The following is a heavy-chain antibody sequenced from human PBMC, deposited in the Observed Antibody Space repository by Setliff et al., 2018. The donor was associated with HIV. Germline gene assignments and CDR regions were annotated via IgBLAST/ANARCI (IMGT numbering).Heavy chain of an antibody. V-gene: IGHV3-48*01. CDR2: ISTSSSTI. CDR3: AKEYSSGWYCYYYMDV. J-gene: IGHJ6*03. Sequence: LRLSCAASRFTFSSYSMHWVRQAPGKGLEWVSYISTSSSTIYYADSVKGRFTISRDNSKNTLYLQMNSLRAEDTAVYYCAKEYSSGWYCYYYMDVWGKGTTVTVSS. CDR1: RFTFSSYS. D-gene: IGHD6-19*01.